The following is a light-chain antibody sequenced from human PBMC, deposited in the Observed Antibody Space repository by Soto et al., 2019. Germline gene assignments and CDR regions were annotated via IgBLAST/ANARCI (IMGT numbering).Light chain of an antibody. Sequence: DIVMTQTPLSSPVSLGQPASISCRSSQSFVHSDGNTYLSWLHQRPGQPPRLLIYKTSNRFSGVLDRFSGSGAGTDFTLKISRVEAEDVGVYYCMQATQLWTFGQGTKVEI. CDR3: MQATQLWT. CDR1: QSFVHSDGNTY. CDR2: KTS. J-gene: IGKJ1*01. V-gene: IGKV2-24*01.